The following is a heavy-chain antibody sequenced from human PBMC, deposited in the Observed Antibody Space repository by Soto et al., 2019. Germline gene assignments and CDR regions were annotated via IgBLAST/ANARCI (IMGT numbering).Heavy chain of an antibody. CDR1: GGSISSYY. CDR2: IYYSGIT. Sequence: QVQLQESGPGLVKPSETLSLTCTVSGGSISSYYWSWIRQPPGKGLEWIGYIYYSGITNYNPSLKSRVTISVDTSRNQFSLKLSSVTATDTAVYHCARGHHNGDHAFDIWGQGTMVTVSS. CDR3: ARGHHNGDHAFDI. D-gene: IGHD4-17*01. J-gene: IGHJ3*02. V-gene: IGHV4-59*01.